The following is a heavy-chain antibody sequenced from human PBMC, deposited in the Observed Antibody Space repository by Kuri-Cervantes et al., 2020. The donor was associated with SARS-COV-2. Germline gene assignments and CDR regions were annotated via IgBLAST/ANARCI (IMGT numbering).Heavy chain of an antibody. J-gene: IGHJ3*02. D-gene: IGHD3-9*01. Sequence: ASVKVSCKASGYTFTSYAMHWVRQAPGQRLEWMGWINAGNGNTKYSQKLQGRVTMTTDTSTSTAYMELRSLRSDDTAVYYCARLYDILTGYPRVLAMDIWGQGTMVTVSS. CDR2: INAGNGNT. CDR3: ARLYDILTGYPRVLAMDI. CDR1: GYTFTSYA. V-gene: IGHV1-3*01.